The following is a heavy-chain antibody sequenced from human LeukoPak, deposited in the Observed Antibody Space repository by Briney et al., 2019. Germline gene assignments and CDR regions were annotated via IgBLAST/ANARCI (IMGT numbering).Heavy chain of an antibody. CDR2: IYSGGST. V-gene: IGHV3-66*01. J-gene: IGHJ4*02. CDR3: ARVSTVVTGSSGSFDY. CDR1: GFTVSSNY. D-gene: IGHD4-23*01. Sequence: GGSLRLSCAASGFTVSSNYMSWVRQAPGKGLEWVSVIYSGGSTYYADSVKGRFTISRDNSKNTLYLQMNSLRAEDTAVYYCARVSTVVTGSSGSFDYWGQGTLVTVSS.